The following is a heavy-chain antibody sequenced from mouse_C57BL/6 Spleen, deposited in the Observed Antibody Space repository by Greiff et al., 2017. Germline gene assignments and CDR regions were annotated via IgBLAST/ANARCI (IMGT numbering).Heavy chain of an antibody. Sequence: QVQLQQSGAELARPGASVKMSCQASGYTFTSYTMHWVKQRPGQGLEWIGYINPSSGYTKYNQKFKDKATLTADKSSSTAYMQLSSLTSEDSAVYYCARSRTGGRDYAMDYWGQGTSVTVSS. CDR1: GYTFTSYT. J-gene: IGHJ4*01. V-gene: IGHV1-4*01. CDR2: INPSSGYT. CDR3: ARSRTGGRDYAMDY. D-gene: IGHD4-1*01.